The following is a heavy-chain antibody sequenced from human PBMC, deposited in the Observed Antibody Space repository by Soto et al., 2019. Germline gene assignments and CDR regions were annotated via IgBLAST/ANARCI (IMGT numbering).Heavy chain of an antibody. CDR3: AKDGSGGNDYGDYIDY. J-gene: IGHJ4*02. D-gene: IGHD4-17*01. Sequence: PGGSLRLSCAASGFTFSSYGMHWVRQAPGKGLEWVAVISYDGSNKYYADSVKGRFTISRDNSKNTLYLQMNSLRAEDTAVYYCAKDGSGGNDYGDYIDYWGQGTLVTVSS. CDR2: ISYDGSNK. V-gene: IGHV3-30*18. CDR1: GFTFSSYG.